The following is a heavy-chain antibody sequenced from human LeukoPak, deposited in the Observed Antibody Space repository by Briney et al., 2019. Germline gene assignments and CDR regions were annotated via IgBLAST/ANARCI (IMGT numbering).Heavy chain of an antibody. J-gene: IGHJ4*02. Sequence: GGSLRLSCAASGFTFSSYRMHWVRQAPGKGLVWVSRIDSDGSNTNYADSVKGRFTISRDNSKNTLYLQMNSLSAEDTAVYYCAKSQKWLRLREIDYWGQGTLVTVSS. CDR1: GFTFSSYR. V-gene: IGHV3-74*01. CDR3: AKSQKWLRLREIDY. D-gene: IGHD5-12*01. CDR2: IDSDGSNT.